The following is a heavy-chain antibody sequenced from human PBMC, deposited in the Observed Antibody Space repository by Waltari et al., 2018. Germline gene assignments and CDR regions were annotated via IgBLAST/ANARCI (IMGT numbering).Heavy chain of an antibody. V-gene: IGHV4-59*01. D-gene: IGHD6-13*01. CDR2: IYYSGST. Sequence: QVQLQESGPGLVKPSETLSLTCTVSGGSISSYYWSWIRQPPGKGLEWIGYIYYSGSTNYNPSLKSRVTISVDTSKNQFSLKLSSVTAADTAVYYCARVRPSQQLDAFDIWGQGTMVTVSS. CDR1: GGSISSYY. CDR3: ARVRPSQQLDAFDI. J-gene: IGHJ3*02.